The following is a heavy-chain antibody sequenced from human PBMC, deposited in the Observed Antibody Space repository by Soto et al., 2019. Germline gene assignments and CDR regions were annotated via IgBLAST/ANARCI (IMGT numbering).Heavy chain of an antibody. D-gene: IGHD3-16*01. CDR1: GFTFSSYA. CDR3: AREGGGYYFDY. V-gene: IGHV3-64*01. J-gene: IGHJ4*02. CDR2: ISSNGGST. Sequence: GGSLRLSCAASGFTFSSYAMGWVRQAPGKGLEYVSGISSNGGSTYYANSVKGRFTISRDNSKNTLYLQMGSLRAEDMAVYYCAREGGGYYFDYWGQGTLVTVSS.